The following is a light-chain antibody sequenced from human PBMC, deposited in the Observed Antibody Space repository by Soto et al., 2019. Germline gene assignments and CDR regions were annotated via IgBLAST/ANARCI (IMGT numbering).Light chain of an antibody. V-gene: IGKV3-15*01. Sequence: VLTQSPATLAVSAEERAPLSCTASHYVYSNVAWFQQRPGQAPRLLIYRASARATGTPAWFSGSGSGTEFTRTLTSLQSEDFALYYCQQYQNLWTFGQGTQVDI. CDR2: RAS. CDR3: QQYQNLWT. CDR1: HYVYSN. J-gene: IGKJ1*01.